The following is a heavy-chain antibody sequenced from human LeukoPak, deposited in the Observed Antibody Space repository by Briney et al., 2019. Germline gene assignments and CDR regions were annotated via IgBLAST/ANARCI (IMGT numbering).Heavy chain of an antibody. CDR3: VKDRFSTSPSYFDY. J-gene: IGHJ4*02. CDR1: GFTFSRSA. V-gene: IGHV3-23*01. D-gene: IGHD2-2*01. Sequence: GGSLRLSCAAAGFTFSRSAMSWVRQAPGKGLEWVSGIGGTGDTTYYADSVKGRFIISRDNSKNTLFLQVNSLRAEDTAVYYCVKDRFSTSPSYFDYWGQGTLVAVSS. CDR2: IGGTGDTT.